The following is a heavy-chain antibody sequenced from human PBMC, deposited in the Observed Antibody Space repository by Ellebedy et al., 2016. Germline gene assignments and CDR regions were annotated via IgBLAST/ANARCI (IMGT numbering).Heavy chain of an antibody. V-gene: IGHV2-5*01. J-gene: IGHJ4*02. CDR2: IYGNDDK. D-gene: IGHD4-11*01. Sequence: SGPTLVKPTQTLTLTCTFSGFSLDTDKVVVGWIRQPPGGALEWLSFIYGNDDKRYSPSLQSRLTISKDTSKNQVVLTMTNMDPVDTATYYCVHRTTVTSVDYWGQGSLVTVSS. CDR1: GFSLDTDKVV. CDR3: VHRTTVTSVDY.